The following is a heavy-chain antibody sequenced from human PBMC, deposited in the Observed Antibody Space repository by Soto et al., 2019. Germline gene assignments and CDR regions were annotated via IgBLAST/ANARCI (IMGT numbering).Heavy chain of an antibody. V-gene: IGHV1-18*01. J-gene: IGHJ6*02. CDR3: ARDGVDTATGYYYGMDV. CDR1: GGTFSSYT. Sequence: ASVKVSCKASGGTFSSYTISWVRQAPGQGFEWMGWISAYNGNTNYAQKLQGRVTMTTDTSTSTAYMELRSLRSDDTAVYYCARDGVDTATGYYYGMDVWGQGTTVTVSS. CDR2: ISAYNGNT. D-gene: IGHD5-18*01.